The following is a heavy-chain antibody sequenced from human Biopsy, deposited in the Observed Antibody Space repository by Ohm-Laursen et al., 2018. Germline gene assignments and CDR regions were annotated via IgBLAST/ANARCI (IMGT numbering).Heavy chain of an antibody. Sequence: SVKVSCKTSGYNFTGYYIHWVRRAPGQGLEWMGWINPNSGGTDYSLKFQGRVTMTEDTSTDTAYMELSSLRSEDTAVYYYAADINVWNVNYWGQGTQVTVSS. CDR2: INPNSGGT. J-gene: IGHJ4*02. CDR3: AADINVWNVNY. D-gene: IGHD1-1*01. V-gene: IGHV1-2*02. CDR1: GYNFTGYY.